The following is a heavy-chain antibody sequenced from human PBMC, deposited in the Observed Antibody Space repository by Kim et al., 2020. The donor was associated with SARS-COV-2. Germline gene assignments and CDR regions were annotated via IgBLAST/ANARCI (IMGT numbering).Heavy chain of an antibody. D-gene: IGHD3-22*01. Sequence: SETLSLTCTVSGGSISSYYWSWIRQPAGKGLEWIGRIYTSGSTHYNPSLKSRVTMSVDTSKNQFSLKLSSVTAADTAVYYCARERHRTMIVVVMTYFDYWGQGTLVTVSS. CDR2: IYTSGST. V-gene: IGHV4-4*07. CDR1: GGSISSYY. CDR3: ARERHRTMIVVVMTYFDY. J-gene: IGHJ4*02.